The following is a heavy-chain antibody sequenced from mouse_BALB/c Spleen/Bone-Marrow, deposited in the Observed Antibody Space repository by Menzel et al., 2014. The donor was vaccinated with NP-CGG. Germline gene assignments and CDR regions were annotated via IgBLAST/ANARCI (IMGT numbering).Heavy chain of an antibody. D-gene: IGHD2-1*01. V-gene: IGHV7-3*02. CDR3: AGDYGNYVGFAY. CDR2: IRNKANGYTT. J-gene: IGHJ3*01. CDR1: GFTFTDYY. Sequence: EVQLVESGGGLVQPGGSLRLSCATSGFTFTDYYMSWVRQPPGKALEWLGFIRNKANGYTTEYSASVKGRFTISRDNSQSILYLQMNTLRAEDSATYYCAGDYGNYVGFAYWGQGTLVTVSA.